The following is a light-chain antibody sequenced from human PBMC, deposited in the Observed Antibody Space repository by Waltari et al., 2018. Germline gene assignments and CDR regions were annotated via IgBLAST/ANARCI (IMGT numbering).Light chain of an antibody. CDR1: WSNNRAGSD. J-gene: IGLJ2*01. CDR3: QSYDTSLGVV. Sequence: QSVLTQPPSVSGAPGQRVTISCTGSWSNNRAGSDVHWYQHLPGKAPTLLVYGVNTRPPGVPDRFFGSKSGTSASLAIPGLQPEDEADYYCQSYDTSLGVVFGGGTKLTVL. V-gene: IGLV1-40*01. CDR2: GVN.